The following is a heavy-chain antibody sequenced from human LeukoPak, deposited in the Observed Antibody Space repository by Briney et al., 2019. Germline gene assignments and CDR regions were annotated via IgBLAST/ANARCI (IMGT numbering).Heavy chain of an antibody. J-gene: IGHJ4*02. V-gene: IGHV3-21*01. CDR2: ISSCSSYI. CDR1: GFTFSNYN. D-gene: IGHD2-8*02. Sequence: GGSLRLSCAASGFTFSNYNMNWVRQAPGKGLEWVSSISSCSSYIYYADSVKGRFTISRDNTKNSLYLQMNSLRAEDTAVYYCARDSPYGTAGYWGQGTLVTVSS. CDR3: ARDSPYGTAGY.